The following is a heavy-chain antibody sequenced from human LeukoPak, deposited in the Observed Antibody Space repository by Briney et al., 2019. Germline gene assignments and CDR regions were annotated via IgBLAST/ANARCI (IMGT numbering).Heavy chain of an antibody. CDR1: GCSISSFY. D-gene: IGHD2-15*01. J-gene: IGHJ4*02. CDR2: INYNGDT. CDR3: ARVGGPGFFDY. V-gene: IGHV4-59*01. Sequence: KPSETLSLTCTASGCSISSFYWSWIRQPPGKGLEWIGYINYNGDTHYNPSLKGLVTISVDTSNNQFSLKLSSVTAADTAVYFCARVGGPGFFDYWGQGTLVTVSS.